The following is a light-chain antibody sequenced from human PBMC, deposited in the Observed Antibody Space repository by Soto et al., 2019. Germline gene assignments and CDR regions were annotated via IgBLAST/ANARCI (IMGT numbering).Light chain of an antibody. CDR3: QEYSDWPTWT. V-gene: IGKV3D-15*01. CDR2: GAS. J-gene: IGKJ1*01. Sequence: EIVMTQSPATLSESPGERATLSCRTSQSVSSNLAWYQQKPGQAPRLLIYGASTRATGIPARFSGSGSGTEFTLTISSLQSEDLASYYCQEYSDWPTWTFGQGTKVDIK. CDR1: QSVSSN.